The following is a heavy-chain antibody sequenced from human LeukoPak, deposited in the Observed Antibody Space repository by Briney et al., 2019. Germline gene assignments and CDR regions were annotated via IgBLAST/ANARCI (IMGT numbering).Heavy chain of an antibody. CDR1: GFTFSTYW. D-gene: IGHD3-22*01. J-gene: IGHJ1*01. V-gene: IGHV3-74*01. CDR2: IKSDGST. CDR3: ARAPSEIGGYYPEYFRH. Sequence: GGSLRLSCAASGFTFSTYWMHWVRQAPGEGLVWVSRIKSDGSTNYADSVKGRFTISRDNANNTLSLQMNSLRPEGTGVYYCARAPSEIGGYYPEYFRHWGQGTLVTVSS.